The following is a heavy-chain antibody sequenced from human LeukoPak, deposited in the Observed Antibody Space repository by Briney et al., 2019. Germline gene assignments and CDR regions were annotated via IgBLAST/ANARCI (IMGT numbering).Heavy chain of an antibody. D-gene: IGHD5-18*01. CDR3: ARDRVQLWLRHYYHYMDV. CDR2: IIFDGSNE. V-gene: IGHV3-30*04. CDR1: GFTLSNHG. Sequence: GSPKPSFAGPGFTLSNHGKAWVRQAPGKGPEGVANIIFDGSNEYYADSVKGRFTISKDNSKNTLYLQMNSLRAADTAVYYCARDRVQLWLRHYYHYMDVWGKGTTVTISS. J-gene: IGHJ6*03.